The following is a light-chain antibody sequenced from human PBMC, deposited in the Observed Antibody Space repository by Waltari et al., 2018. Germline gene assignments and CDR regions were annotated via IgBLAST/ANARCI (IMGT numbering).Light chain of an antibody. Sequence: DIQMTQSPSTVSASVGYRVTITCRASQSISSWLAWYQQKPGKAPKLLIYDASSLESGGPSRFSGSGSGTEFTLTISSLQPDDFAAYYCQQYNTYPWTFGQGTKVEIK. CDR1: QSISSW. V-gene: IGKV1-5*01. CDR2: DAS. CDR3: QQYNTYPWT. J-gene: IGKJ1*01.